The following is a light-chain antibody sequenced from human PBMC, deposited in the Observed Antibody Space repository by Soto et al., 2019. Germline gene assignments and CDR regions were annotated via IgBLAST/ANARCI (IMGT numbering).Light chain of an antibody. V-gene: IGKV1-5*01. Sequence: DIQMTQSRSTLSGSVGDRGTISCRATQIISTWLAWYQQTPGKAPKLLIYDASTLQSGVPSRYSGSGSGTEFTLTISSLQPDDFATYYCQHYNSYSEAFGQGTKVDIK. J-gene: IGKJ1*01. CDR1: QIISTW. CDR3: QHYNSYSEA. CDR2: DAS.